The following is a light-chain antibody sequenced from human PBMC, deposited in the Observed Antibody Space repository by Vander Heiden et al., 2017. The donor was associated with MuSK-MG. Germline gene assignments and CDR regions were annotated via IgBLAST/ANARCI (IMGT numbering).Light chain of an antibody. CDR1: QSVFYGSNKKNY. V-gene: IGKV4-1*01. CDR2: WAS. J-gene: IGKJ2*01. Sequence: DIVMRQSPGSLTVSLGERATINCKSSQSVFYGSNKKNYLAWYKQRPGQPPQLLISWASARESGVPDRFIGSGSGTDFSLTITSLQPEDVAVYYCQQYDSIPYNFGPGTKLEI. CDR3: QQYDSIPYN.